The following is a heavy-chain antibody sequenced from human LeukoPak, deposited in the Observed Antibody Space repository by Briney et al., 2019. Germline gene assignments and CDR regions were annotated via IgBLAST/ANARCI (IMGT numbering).Heavy chain of an antibody. CDR1: GFTVSSNS. J-gene: IGHJ6*03. V-gene: IGHV3-53*01. CDR2: IYSGGNT. CDR3: ARHPGDFTGIVKYYYMDV. D-gene: IGHD3-16*02. Sequence: GGSLRLSCAASGFTVSSNSMSWVRQAPGKGLEWVSFIYSGGNTHYSDSVKGRFTISRDNSKNTLYLQMNSLRADDTAVYYCARHPGDFTGIVKYYYMDVWGKGTTVTVSS.